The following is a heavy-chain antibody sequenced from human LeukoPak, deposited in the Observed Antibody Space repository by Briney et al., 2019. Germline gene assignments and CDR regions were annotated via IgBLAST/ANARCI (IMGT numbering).Heavy chain of an antibody. J-gene: IGHJ4*02. CDR1: GGSLSGYY. V-gene: IGHV4-34*01. CDR2: INHSGST. Sequence: KPSETLSLTCTVYGGSLSGYYWSWIRQPPGKGLEWIGEINHSGSTNYNPSLKSRVTISVDTSKNQFSLKLSSVTAADTAVYYCARGVPNQNDGSSSIDYWGQGTLVTVSS. CDR3: ARGVPNQNDGSSSIDY. D-gene: IGHD6-13*01.